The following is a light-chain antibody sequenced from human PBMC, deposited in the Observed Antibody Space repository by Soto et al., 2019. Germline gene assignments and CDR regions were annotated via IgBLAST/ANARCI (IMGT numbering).Light chain of an antibody. CDR3: QQHQSLPLT. J-gene: IGKJ4*01. CDR2: DAS. CDR1: QAISNH. Sequence: DIQMTQSPSSLSASVGDRVTITCQASQAISNHLSWYQQKPGKAPKLLVYDASNLETGVPSGFSGSGSGTDFTFTISSLQPENVETYYCQQHQSLPLTFGGGTKVEIK. V-gene: IGKV1-33*01.